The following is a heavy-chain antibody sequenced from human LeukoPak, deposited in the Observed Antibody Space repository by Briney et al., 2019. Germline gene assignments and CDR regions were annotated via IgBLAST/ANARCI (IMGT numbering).Heavy chain of an antibody. Sequence: AASVKVSCKASGYTFTSYYMHWVRQAPGQGLEWMGIINSSGGSTSYAQKFQGRVTMTRDMSTSTVYMELSSLRSEDTAVYYCARDFNYDILTGYVSGFDPWGQGTLVTVSS. D-gene: IGHD3-9*01. J-gene: IGHJ5*02. CDR2: INSSGGST. CDR1: GYTFTSYY. CDR3: ARDFNYDILTGYVSGFDP. V-gene: IGHV1-46*01.